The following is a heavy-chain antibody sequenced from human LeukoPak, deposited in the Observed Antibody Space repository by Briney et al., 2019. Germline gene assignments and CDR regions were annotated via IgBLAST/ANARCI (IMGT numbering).Heavy chain of an antibody. D-gene: IGHD3-22*01. Sequence: GGSLRLSCGASGFNVSSNYMSWVRQAPGKGLEWVAVIYIGGSTYYADSVKGRFTISRDNSRNTVYLQMNTLRAEDTAVYYCARVTYRYYYDSSGYLYWGQGTLVTVSS. CDR1: GFNVSSNY. CDR3: ARVTYRYYYDSSGYLY. J-gene: IGHJ4*02. V-gene: IGHV3-53*01. CDR2: IYIGGST.